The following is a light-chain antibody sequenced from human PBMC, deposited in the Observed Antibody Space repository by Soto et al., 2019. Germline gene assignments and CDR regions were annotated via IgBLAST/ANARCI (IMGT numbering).Light chain of an antibody. CDR1: SGDVGAYNY. CDR2: EVN. Sequence: QSVLTQPASVSGSPGQSITISCTGTSGDVGAYNYVSWYQHHPGKAPKLMIYEVNYRPSGVSDRFSASKSGNTASLTISGLQAEDEADYYCSSYSSSDTLYVFGTGTKVTVL. J-gene: IGLJ1*01. CDR3: SSYSSSDTLYV. V-gene: IGLV2-14*01.